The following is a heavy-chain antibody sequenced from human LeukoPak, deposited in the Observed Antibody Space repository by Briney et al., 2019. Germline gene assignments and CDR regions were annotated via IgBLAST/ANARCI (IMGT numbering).Heavy chain of an antibody. D-gene: IGHD2-2*01. CDR2: ISSSSSYI. CDR1: GFTFSSYS. Sequence: GGSLRLSCAASGFTFSSYSMNWVRQAPGKGLEWVSSISSSSSYIYYADSVKGRFTISRDNAKNSLYLQMNSLRAEDTAVYYCARDLRVVPAYYYYGMDVWGRGTTVTVSS. V-gene: IGHV3-21*01. CDR3: ARDLRVVPAYYYYGMDV. J-gene: IGHJ6*02.